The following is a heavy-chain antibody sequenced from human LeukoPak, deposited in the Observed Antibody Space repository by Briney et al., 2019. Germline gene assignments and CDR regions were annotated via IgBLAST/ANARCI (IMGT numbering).Heavy chain of an antibody. V-gene: IGHV5-51*01. CDR3: ARQRDYGDYGWAY. CDR2: FYPGNSDT. J-gene: IGHJ4*02. Sequence: GESLKISWKGSGYSFTNYWIGWVRQMPGKGLEWMGIFYPGNSDTRYSPSFQGQVTISADKSISTAYLQWSSLMASDTAMYYCARQRDYGDYGWAYWGQGTLVTVSS. D-gene: IGHD4-17*01. CDR1: GYSFTNYW.